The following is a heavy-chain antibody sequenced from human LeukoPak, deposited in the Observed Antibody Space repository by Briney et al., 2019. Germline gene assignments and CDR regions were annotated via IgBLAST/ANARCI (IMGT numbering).Heavy chain of an antibody. D-gene: IGHD5-12*01. V-gene: IGHV3-48*01. J-gene: IGHJ4*02. Sequence: GGSLRLSCTASGFTFSSYSMNWVRQAPGKGLEWISYIRSSSRTIYYADSVKGRFTISRDNDKNSLYLQMNSLRAEDTAVYYCARGPSGYHNTGGQGTLVTVSS. CDR3: ARGPSGYHNT. CDR1: GFTFSSYS. CDR2: IRSSSRTI.